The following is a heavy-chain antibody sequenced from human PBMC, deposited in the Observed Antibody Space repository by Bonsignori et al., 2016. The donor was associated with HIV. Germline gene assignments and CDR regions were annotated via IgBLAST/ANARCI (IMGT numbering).Heavy chain of an antibody. D-gene: IGHD1-7*01. CDR3: ATRNPGTTFDY. J-gene: IGHJ4*02. V-gene: IGHV1-46*01. Sequence: WVRQAPGQGLEWMGIINPSGGSTSYAQKFQGRVTMTRDTSTSTVYMELSSLRSEDTAVYYCATRNPGTTFDYWGQGTLVTVSS. CDR2: INPSGGST.